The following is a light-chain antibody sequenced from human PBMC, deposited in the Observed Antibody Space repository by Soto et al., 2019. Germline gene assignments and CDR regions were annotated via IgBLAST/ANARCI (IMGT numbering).Light chain of an antibody. CDR3: QQYNDWPLT. V-gene: IGKV3-15*01. CDR1: QSVSSN. J-gene: IGKJ1*01. Sequence: IVMTQSPVTLSVSPWEGATLSCRASQSVSSNLAWYQEKPGQAPSLLIYGAFTRATGIPARFSGTGSGTEFTLTISSLQSEDIALYYCQQYNDWPLTFGQGTKVDIK. CDR2: GAF.